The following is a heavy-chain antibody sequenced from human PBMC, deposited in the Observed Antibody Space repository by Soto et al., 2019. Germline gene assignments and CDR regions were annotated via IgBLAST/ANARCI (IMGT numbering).Heavy chain of an antibody. J-gene: IGHJ5*02. V-gene: IGHV4-39*01. CDR3: ARHYSSGSRNWFDP. Sequence: SETLSLTCSVSGGSINSSSYFWGWVRQPPGKGLEWIGSIYYSGSTYYNPSLRSRVTISVDTSKNQFSLKLSSVTAADTAVFYCARHYSSGSRNWFDPWGQGTLVTVPQ. D-gene: IGHD6-19*01. CDR2: IYYSGST. CDR1: GGSINSSSYF.